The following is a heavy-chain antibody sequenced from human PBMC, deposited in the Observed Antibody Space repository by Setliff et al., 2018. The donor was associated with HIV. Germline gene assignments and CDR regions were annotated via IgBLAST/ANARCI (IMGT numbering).Heavy chain of an antibody. Sequence: SVKVSCKTSRGTFSSFALSWVRQAPGQGLEWMGGIIPTFGTSNYAQKFQGRVTITADESMTTAYMELSGLKYEDTAVYFCARRVSYASSGYPLGYWGQGTQVTVSS. CDR2: IIPTFGTS. CDR3: ARRVSYASSGYPLGY. CDR1: RGTFSSFA. V-gene: IGHV1-69*13. J-gene: IGHJ4*02. D-gene: IGHD3-22*01.